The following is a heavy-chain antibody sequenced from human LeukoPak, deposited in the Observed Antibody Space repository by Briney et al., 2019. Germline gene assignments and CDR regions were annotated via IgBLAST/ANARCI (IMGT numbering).Heavy chain of an antibody. CDR3: ASTFGDSDSDY. Sequence: GGSLRLSCAASGFTFSSYWMSWVRQAPGKGLEWVANIKQDGSEKYYVDSVKGRFTISRDNAKNSLYLQMNSLRAEDTAVYYCASTFGDSDSDYWGQGTLVTVSS. D-gene: IGHD4-17*01. CDR1: GFTFSSYW. J-gene: IGHJ4*02. V-gene: IGHV3-7*01. CDR2: IKQDGSEK.